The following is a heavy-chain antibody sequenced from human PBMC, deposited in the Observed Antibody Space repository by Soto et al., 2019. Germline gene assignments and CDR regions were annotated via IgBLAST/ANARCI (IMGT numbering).Heavy chain of an antibody. J-gene: IGHJ4*02. V-gene: IGHV4-34*01. CDR1: GGSFSGYY. CDR3: ARGPRLSTYYDFWSGYYPTYFEY. CDR2: INHSGST. D-gene: IGHD3-3*01. Sequence: SETLSLTCAVYGGSFSGYYWSWIRQPPGKGLEWIGEINHSGSTNYNPSLKSRVTISVDTSKNQFSLKLSSVTAADTAVYYCARGPRLSTYYDFWSGYYPTYFEYWGQGTLVTVSS.